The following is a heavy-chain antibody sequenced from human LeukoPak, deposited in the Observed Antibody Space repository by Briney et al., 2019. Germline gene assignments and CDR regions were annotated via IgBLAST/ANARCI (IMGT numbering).Heavy chain of an antibody. J-gene: IGHJ4*02. CDR2: INPNSGGT. Sequence: ASVKVSCKASGYTITGYYMHWVRQAPGQGLEWMGRINPNSGGTNSAQMFQGRITMTRDTSNSTACMELSRLRSDDTAVYFCARDRGDDTVSYFDSWGQGTLVTVSS. CDR3: ARDRGDDTVSYFDS. CDR1: GYTITGYY. V-gene: IGHV1-2*06. D-gene: IGHD3-22*01.